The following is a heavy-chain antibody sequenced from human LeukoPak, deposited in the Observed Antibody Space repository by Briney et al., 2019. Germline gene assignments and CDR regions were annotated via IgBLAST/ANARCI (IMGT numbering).Heavy chain of an antibody. Sequence: GGSLRLSCAASGFTFSSYDMHWVRQATGKGLEWVSAIGTAGDTYYLGSVKGRFTISRENAKNSLYLQMNSLRAGDTVVYYCARKNWADAFDIWGQGTMVTVSS. V-gene: IGHV3-13*01. CDR3: ARKNWADAFDI. J-gene: IGHJ3*02. CDR1: GFTFSSYD. D-gene: IGHD7-27*01. CDR2: IGTAGDT.